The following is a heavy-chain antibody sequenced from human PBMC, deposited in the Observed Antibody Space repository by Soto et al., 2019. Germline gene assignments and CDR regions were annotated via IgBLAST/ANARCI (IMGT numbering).Heavy chain of an antibody. CDR1: GFTFSSYG. J-gene: IGHJ4*02. D-gene: IGHD3-10*01. V-gene: IGHV3-33*01. CDR3: ARDRGTGFDY. Sequence: QVQLVESGGGVVQPGRSLRLSCAASGFTFSSYGMHWVRQAPGKGLEWVAVIWYDGSNKYYADSVKGRFTISRDNSKNTLYLPMNSLRAEDTAVYYCARDRGTGFDYWGQGTLVTVSS. CDR2: IWYDGSNK.